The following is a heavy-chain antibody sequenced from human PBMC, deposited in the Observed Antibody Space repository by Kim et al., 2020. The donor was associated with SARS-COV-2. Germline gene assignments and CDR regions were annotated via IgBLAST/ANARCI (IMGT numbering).Heavy chain of an antibody. CDR2: ISVYNGNT. D-gene: IGHD2-15*01. J-gene: IGHJ4*02. Sequence: ASVKVSCKASGYTFTSYAISWVRQAPGQGLEWMGWISVYNGNTNYAQKLQGRVTMTTDTSTSTAYMELRSLRTDDTAVYYCARAPFCSGGSCHPCDYWGQGTLVTVSS. V-gene: IGHV1-18*01. CDR3: ARAPFCSGGSCHPCDY. CDR1: GYTFTSYA.